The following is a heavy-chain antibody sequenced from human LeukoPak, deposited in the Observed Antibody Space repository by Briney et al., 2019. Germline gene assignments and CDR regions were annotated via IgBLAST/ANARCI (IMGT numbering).Heavy chain of an antibody. D-gene: IGHD1-1*01. Sequence: GGSLRLSCTASGFTFGDYAMSWIRKAPGKGLEWVGFIRSKAYGETADYAASVKGRFTISRDDPKAIAYLQMNSLKTEDTAVYHCTRDRGAYNLYDYWGQGTLVTVSS. CDR1: GFTFGDYA. CDR2: IRSKAYGETA. CDR3: TRDRGAYNLYDY. J-gene: IGHJ4*02. V-gene: IGHV3-49*03.